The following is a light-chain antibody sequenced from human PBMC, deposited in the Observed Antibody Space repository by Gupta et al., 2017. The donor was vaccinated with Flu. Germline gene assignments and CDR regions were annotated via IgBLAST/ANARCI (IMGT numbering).Light chain of an antibody. V-gene: IGKV1-39*01. CDR1: QSIRNY. Sequence: DIQMTQSPSSLSASVEDIVTITCRASQSIRNYLNWYQQKPGKAPKLLIYAASSLQSGVPSRFSGSGSGTDFTLTISRLQPEDFATYYCQQRDSTPLTFGHGTKVDIK. J-gene: IGKJ3*01. CDR3: QQRDSTPLT. CDR2: AAS.